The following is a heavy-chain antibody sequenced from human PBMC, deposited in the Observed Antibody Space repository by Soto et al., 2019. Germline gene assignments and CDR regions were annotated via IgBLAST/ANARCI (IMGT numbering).Heavy chain of an antibody. CDR1: GYSISSSNW. J-gene: IGHJ4*02. CDR3: ARVVIDDYYFDY. V-gene: IGHV4-28*03. CDR2: IYYSGTT. Sequence: SETLSLTCAVSGYSISSSNWWGWIRQPPGKGLEWIGYIYYSGTTYYNPSLKSRVTMSVDTSKNQFSLKLTSVTAVDTAVYYCARVVIDDYYFDYRGQGTLVTVSS. D-gene: IGHD3-22*01.